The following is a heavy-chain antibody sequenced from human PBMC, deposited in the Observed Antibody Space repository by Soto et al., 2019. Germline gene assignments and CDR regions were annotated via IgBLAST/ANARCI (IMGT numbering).Heavy chain of an antibody. CDR2: ISSSSSYT. Sequence: GGSLRLSCAASGFTFSDYYMNWIRQAPGKGLEWVSYISSSSSYTNYADTVKGRFTISRDNAKNSLYLQMNSLRAEDTAVYYCARDNCSGGSCYGIDIWGQGTMVTVSS. J-gene: IGHJ3*02. V-gene: IGHV3-11*06. CDR1: GFTFSDYY. D-gene: IGHD2-15*01. CDR3: ARDNCSGGSCYGIDI.